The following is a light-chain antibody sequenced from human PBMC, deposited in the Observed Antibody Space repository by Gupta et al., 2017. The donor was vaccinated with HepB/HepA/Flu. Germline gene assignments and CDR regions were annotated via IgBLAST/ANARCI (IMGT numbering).Light chain of an antibody. J-gene: IGKJ4*01. CDR1: QSISTS. CDR3: QHHSNWPFT. CDR2: GAS. Sequence: EIVLTQSPATLSLSPGERATLSCRASQSISTSLAWYQQKPGQAPRLLMYGASNRATGIPARFSGSGSGTDFTLTISSLEPEDFAVYYCQHHSNWPFTFGGGTRVEI. V-gene: IGKV3-11*01.